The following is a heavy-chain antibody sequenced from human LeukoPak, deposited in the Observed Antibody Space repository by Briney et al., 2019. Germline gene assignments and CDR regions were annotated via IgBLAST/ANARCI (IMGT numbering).Heavy chain of an antibody. Sequence: GGSLRLSCAAPGFTFSSYAMSWVRQAPGKGLEWVSGISGSGGSTYYADSVKGRFTISRDNSKNTLYLEMNSLRAEDTAVYYCAKVGITMVRGVRPYYFDYWGQGTLVTVSS. J-gene: IGHJ4*02. D-gene: IGHD3-10*01. V-gene: IGHV3-23*01. CDR3: AKVGITMVRGVRPYYFDY. CDR2: ISGSGGST. CDR1: GFTFSSYA.